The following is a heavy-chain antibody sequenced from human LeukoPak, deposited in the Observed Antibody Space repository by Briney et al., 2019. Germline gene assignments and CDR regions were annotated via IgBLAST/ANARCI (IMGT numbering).Heavy chain of an antibody. D-gene: IGHD4-17*01. CDR3: AREDGDYDPYYFDY. CDR2: IYYSGST. Sequence: SETLSLTCTVSGGSISSGDYYWSWIRQPPGKGLEWIGYIYYSGSTYYNPSLKSRVTISVDTSKNQFSLKLSSVTAADTAVYYCAREDGDYDPYYFDYWGQGTLVTVSS. J-gene: IGHJ4*02. V-gene: IGHV4-30-4*01. CDR1: GGSISSGDYY.